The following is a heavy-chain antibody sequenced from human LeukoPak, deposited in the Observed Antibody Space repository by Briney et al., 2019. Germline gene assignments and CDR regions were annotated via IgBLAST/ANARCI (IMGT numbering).Heavy chain of an antibody. CDR1: GGSFSGYY. V-gene: IGHV4-34*01. J-gene: IGHJ4*02. CDR3: ARESETGYSSGAPHDY. Sequence: SETLSLTCAVYGGSFSGYYWSWIRQPPGKGLEWIGEINHSGSTNYNPSLKSRVTISVDTSKNQFSLKLSSVTAADTAVYYCARESETGYSSGAPHDYWGQGTLVTVSS. CDR2: INHSGST. D-gene: IGHD6-19*01.